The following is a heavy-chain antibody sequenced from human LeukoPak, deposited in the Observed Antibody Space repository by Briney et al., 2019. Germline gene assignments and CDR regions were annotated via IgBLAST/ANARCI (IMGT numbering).Heavy chain of an antibody. CDR3: ARVEAAAGLYYYYMDV. CDR2: IIPIFGTA. Sequence: SVKVSCKASGGTFSSYAISWVRQAPGQGLEWMGGIIPIFGTANYAQKFQGRVTITADESTSTAYMEPSSLRSEDTAVYYCARVEAAAGLYYYYMDVWGKGTTVTVSS. D-gene: IGHD6-13*01. J-gene: IGHJ6*03. V-gene: IGHV1-69*13. CDR1: GGTFSSYA.